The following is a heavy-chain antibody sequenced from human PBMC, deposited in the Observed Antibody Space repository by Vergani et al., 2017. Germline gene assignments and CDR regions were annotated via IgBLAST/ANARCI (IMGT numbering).Heavy chain of an antibody. V-gene: IGHV1-69*01. CDR2: IIPIFGTA. CDR3: ARDGYGSSTSSHDAFDI. CDR1: GGTFSSYA. D-gene: IGHD2-2*01. J-gene: IGHJ3*02. Sequence: QVQLVQSGAEVKKPGSSVKVSCKASGGTFSSYAISWVRQAPGQGLEWMGGIIPIFGTANYAQKFQGRVTITADESKSTAYMELSSLRSEDTAVYYCARDGYGSSTSSHDAFDIWGEGTMVTVSS.